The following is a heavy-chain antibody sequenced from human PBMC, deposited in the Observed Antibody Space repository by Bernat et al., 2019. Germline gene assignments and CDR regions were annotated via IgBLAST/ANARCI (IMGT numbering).Heavy chain of an antibody. CDR3: ARGEWELLVWYYYGMDV. J-gene: IGHJ6*02. V-gene: IGHV3-21*01. Sequence: EVQLVESGGGLVKPGGSLRLSCAASGFTFSSYSMNWVLQAPGKGLDWFASISISSSYIYDADSVKGRFTITRENAKNSLYLQMNSLRDEDTAVYYGARGEWELLVWYYYGMDVWGQGTTVTVSS. CDR2: ISISSSYI. D-gene: IGHD1-26*01. CDR1: GFTFSSYS.